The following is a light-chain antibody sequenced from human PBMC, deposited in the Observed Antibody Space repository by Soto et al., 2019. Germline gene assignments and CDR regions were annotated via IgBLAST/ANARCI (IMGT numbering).Light chain of an antibody. CDR2: AAS. CDR1: QSISSY. J-gene: IGKJ4*01. CDR3: QQSYITPRT. V-gene: IGKV1-39*01. Sequence: DVKMSKSPSSLSASVGDRVTITCRASQSISSYLNWYQQKPGKAPNLLIHAASSLQSGVPSRFSGSGSGTHFTLTISSLLPEDFATYYCQQSYITPRTFGGGTKVDIK.